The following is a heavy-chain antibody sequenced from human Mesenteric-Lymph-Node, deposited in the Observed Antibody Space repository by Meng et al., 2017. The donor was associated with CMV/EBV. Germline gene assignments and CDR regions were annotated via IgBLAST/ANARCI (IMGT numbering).Heavy chain of an antibody. CDR3: ARLKDVGSSIGH. V-gene: IGHV1-2*02. CDR2: INPNSGGT. J-gene: IGHJ4*02. D-gene: IGHD1-26*01. CDR1: GYTFTSYG. Sequence: ASVKVSCKASGYTFTSYGINWVRQAPGQGLEWMGWINPNSGGTNYAKKFQGRVTMTRDTSISTAYMELSRLSSDDTAVYYCARLKDVGSSIGHWGQGTLVTVSS.